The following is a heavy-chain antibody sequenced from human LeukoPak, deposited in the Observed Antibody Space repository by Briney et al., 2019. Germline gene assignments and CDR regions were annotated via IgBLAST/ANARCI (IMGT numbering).Heavy chain of an antibody. CDR1: GGSISSSNYY. Sequence: PSETLSLTCIVPGGSISSSNYYWAWIRQSPGKGLEWIGTFSSGGSAHYNPSLTSRVSISKDTSDNQLSLRLYSVTAADTAVYYCARKQTGTMSDVWGQGTRSPSP. CDR3: ARKQTGTMSDV. D-gene: IGHD1-7*01. J-gene: IGHJ6*02. CDR2: FSSGGSA. V-gene: IGHV4-39*07.